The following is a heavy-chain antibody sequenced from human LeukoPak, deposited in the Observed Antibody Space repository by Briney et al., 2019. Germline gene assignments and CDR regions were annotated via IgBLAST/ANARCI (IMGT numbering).Heavy chain of an antibody. CDR1: GGSFSGYY. CDR2: INHSGST. D-gene: IGHD3-9*01. Sequence: SETLSLTCTVYGGSFSGYYWSWILQPPGKGLEWIGEINHSGSTNYNPSLKSRVTISVDTSKNQFSLKLSSVTAADTAVYYCARRRRYFDYWGQGTLVTVSS. CDR3: ARRRRYFDY. J-gene: IGHJ4*02. V-gene: IGHV4-34*01.